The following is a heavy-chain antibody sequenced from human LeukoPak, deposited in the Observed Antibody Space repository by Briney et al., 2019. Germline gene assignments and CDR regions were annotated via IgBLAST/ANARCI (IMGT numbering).Heavy chain of an antibody. Sequence: SETLSLTCTVSGGSFSSYYWSWIRQPPGRGLEWLGYIYFSGSTNYNPSLKSRVTISVDTSKNQFSLNLTSVTAADTAVYYCAKQTGSGLFILPGGQGTLVTVSS. J-gene: IGHJ4*02. CDR3: AKQTGSGLFILP. D-gene: IGHD3/OR15-3a*01. CDR2: IYFSGST. V-gene: IGHV4-59*08. CDR1: GGSFSSYY.